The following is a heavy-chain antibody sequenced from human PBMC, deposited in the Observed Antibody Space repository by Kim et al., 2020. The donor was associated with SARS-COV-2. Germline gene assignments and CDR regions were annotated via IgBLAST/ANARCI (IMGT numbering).Heavy chain of an antibody. D-gene: IGHD3-10*01. J-gene: IGHJ6*02. CDR3: ARDTLTLYYYGSGRRDGMDV. CDR2: ISSSSSTI. Sequence: GGSLRLSCAASGFTFSSYSMNWVRQAPGKGLEWVSYISSSSSTIYYADSVKGRFTISRDNAKNSLYLQMNSLRDEDTAVYYCARDTLTLYYYGSGRRDGMDVWGQGTTVTVSS. CDR1: GFTFSSYS. V-gene: IGHV3-48*02.